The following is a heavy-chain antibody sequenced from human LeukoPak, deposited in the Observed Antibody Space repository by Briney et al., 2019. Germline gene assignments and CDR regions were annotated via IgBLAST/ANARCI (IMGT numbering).Heavy chain of an antibody. D-gene: IGHD3-22*01. CDR3: ASRDNYYDSSGTREAFDY. CDR2: ISHRGST. CDR1: RGSFRGYF. Sequence: SETLSLTCAVYRGSFRGYFWSWIRQPPGKGLEWIGEISHRGSTNYNPSLKSRVTISVDTSKNQFSLKLSSVTAADTAVYYCASRDNYYDSSGTREAFDYWDQGTLVTVSS. J-gene: IGHJ4*02. V-gene: IGHV4-34*01.